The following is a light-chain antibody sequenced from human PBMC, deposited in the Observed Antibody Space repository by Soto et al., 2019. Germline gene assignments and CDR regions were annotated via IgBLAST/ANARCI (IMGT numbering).Light chain of an antibody. Sequence: QSVLTQPAPLSGSPGQSITISCTGTSSDIGAYDYVSWFQQHPGKAPKLMISEVNNRPSGVSNRFSGSKSGNTAYLTISGLQVEDEAEYFCFSFNTTSTHVFGTGTKVTV. CDR3: FSFNTTSTHV. J-gene: IGLJ1*01. CDR2: EVN. V-gene: IGLV2-14*01. CDR1: SSDIGAYDY.